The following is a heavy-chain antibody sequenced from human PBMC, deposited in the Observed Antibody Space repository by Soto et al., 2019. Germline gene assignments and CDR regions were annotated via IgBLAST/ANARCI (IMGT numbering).Heavy chain of an antibody. V-gene: IGHV3-74*01. CDR2: INSDGSST. CDR1: GCSFSNYW. J-gene: IGHJ4*02. Sequence: PGLPLRLSCAASGCSFSNYWMHWVRQAPGKGLVWVSHINSDGSSTNYADSVKGRFTISRDNAKNTLYLQMNSLRVEDTAVYYYARSEGRFLEWFHFDYWGQGTLVTVSS. D-gene: IGHD3-3*01. CDR3: ARSEGRFLEWFHFDY.